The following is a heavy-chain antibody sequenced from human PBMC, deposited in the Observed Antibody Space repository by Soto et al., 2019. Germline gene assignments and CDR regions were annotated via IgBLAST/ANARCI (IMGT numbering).Heavy chain of an antibody. CDR1: GFTFGRYA. D-gene: IGHD1-1*01. CDR3: ATTGTTDSSGMDV. V-gene: IGHV3-23*01. Sequence: GGSLRLSCAASGFTFGRYAMTWVRQAPGKGLEWVSSLSGSGSSTYYADSVKGRFTISRDNSKNSLYLQMNSLRAEDTAVYYCATTGTTDSSGMDVWGQGTTVTVSS. CDR2: LSGSGSST. J-gene: IGHJ6*02.